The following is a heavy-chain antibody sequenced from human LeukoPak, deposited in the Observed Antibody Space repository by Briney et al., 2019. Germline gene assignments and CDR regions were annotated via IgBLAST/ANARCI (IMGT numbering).Heavy chain of an antibody. J-gene: IGHJ6*02. CDR3: ATYTNWVAGDV. D-gene: IGHD3-16*01. CDR1: GITLSNYG. V-gene: IGHV3-23*01. CDR2: ISGSGGRT. Sequence: GGSLRLSCAVSGITLSNYGMSWVRQAPGKGLEWVAGISGSGGRTNYADSVKGRFTISRDNAKNSLYLQMDSLRAEDTAVYYCATYTNWVAGDVWGQGTTVSVSS.